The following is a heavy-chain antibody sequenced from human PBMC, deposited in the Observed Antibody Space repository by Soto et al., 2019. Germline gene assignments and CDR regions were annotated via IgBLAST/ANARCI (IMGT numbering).Heavy chain of an antibody. Sequence: LSLTCAVSGGSISSGGYSWSWIRQPPGKGLEWIGYIYHSGSTYYNPSLKSRVTISVDRSKNQFSLKLSSVTAADTAVYYCARAEYQLLGGGMDVWGQGTTVTVSS. D-gene: IGHD2-2*01. CDR3: ARAEYQLLGGGMDV. CDR1: GGSISSGGYS. CDR2: IYHSGST. J-gene: IGHJ6*02. V-gene: IGHV4-30-2*01.